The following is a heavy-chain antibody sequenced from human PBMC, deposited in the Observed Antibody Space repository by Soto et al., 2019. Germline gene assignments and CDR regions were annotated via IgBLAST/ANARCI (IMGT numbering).Heavy chain of an antibody. V-gene: IGHV4-30-4*01. CDR2: IYYSGST. J-gene: IGHJ4*02. Sequence: SETLSLTCTVSGGSISSGDYYWSWIRQPPGKGLEWIGYIYYSGSTYYNPSLKSRVTISVDTSKNQFSLKLSSVTAADTAVYYCARGGVTMVRGYFDYWGQGTLVTVSS. CDR3: ARGGVTMVRGYFDY. D-gene: IGHD3-10*01. CDR1: GGSISSGDYY.